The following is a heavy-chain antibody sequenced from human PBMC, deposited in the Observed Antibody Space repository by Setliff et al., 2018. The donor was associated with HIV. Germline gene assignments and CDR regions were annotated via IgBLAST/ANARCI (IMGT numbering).Heavy chain of an antibody. Sequence: GGSLRLSCAASGITVGSNYMSWVRQAPGKGLEWVSVIYSGSIGYADSVKGRFTISRDNAKNSLYLQMNSLRAEDTALYYCAKDSRGGFYYFDYWGQGTLVTVSS. CDR3: AKDSRGGFYYFDY. CDR2: IYSGSI. V-gene: IGHV3-53*05. CDR1: GITVGSNY. J-gene: IGHJ4*02. D-gene: IGHD3-16*01.